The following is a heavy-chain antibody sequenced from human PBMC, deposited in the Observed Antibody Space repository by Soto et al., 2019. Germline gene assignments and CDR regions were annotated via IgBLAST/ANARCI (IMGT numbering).Heavy chain of an antibody. V-gene: IGHV4-4*02. J-gene: IGHJ4*02. CDR1: GASIGSGGW. CDR3: ARHEGWNGPDQ. D-gene: IGHD3-3*01. CDR2: IFHDGNT. Sequence: SETVSLTCAVSGASIGSGGWWSWVRQPPGKGLEWIAEIFHDGNTNYSPSLKSRVTISVDKSQNQFSLNVYSVTAADTDVYCARHEGWNGPDQWGQGTLVTVYS.